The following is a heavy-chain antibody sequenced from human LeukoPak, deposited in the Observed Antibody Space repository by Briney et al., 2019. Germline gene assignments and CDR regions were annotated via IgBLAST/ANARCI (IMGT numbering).Heavy chain of an antibody. CDR3: ARDRRGIAPAGRFINWFDS. CDR2: IIPIFGTA. Sequence: SVKVSCKASVGTFSSYAIRWVRQAPGQGLEWKGGIIPIFGTANYAQKFQGRVTITADESTSTAYMELSSLRSEDTAVYYCARDRRGIAPAGRFINWFDSWGQGTLVTVSS. J-gene: IGHJ5*01. D-gene: IGHD6-13*01. V-gene: IGHV1-69*01. CDR1: VGTFSSYA.